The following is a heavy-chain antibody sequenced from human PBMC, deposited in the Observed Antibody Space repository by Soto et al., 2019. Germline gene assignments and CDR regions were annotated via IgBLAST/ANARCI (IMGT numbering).Heavy chain of an antibody. CDR2: ISDYNGNT. V-gene: IGHV1-18*01. D-gene: IGHD1-1*01. Sequence: ASVKVSCEAPGGTFSSYAISWVRQAPGQGLEWMGWISDYNGNTNYAQKLQGRVTMTTDTSTSTAYMELRSLRSDDTAVYYCARGGGTSVPGYWGQGTLVTVSS. CDR1: GGTFSSYA. CDR3: ARGGGTSVPGY. J-gene: IGHJ4*02.